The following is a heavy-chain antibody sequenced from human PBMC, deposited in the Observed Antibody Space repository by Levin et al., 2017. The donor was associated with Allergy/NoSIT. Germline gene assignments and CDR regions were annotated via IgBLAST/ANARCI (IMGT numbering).Heavy chain of an antibody. J-gene: IGHJ3*02. D-gene: IGHD3-3*01. Sequence: ASVKVSCKASGYTFTGYYMHWVRQAPGQGLEWMGWINPNSGGTNYAQKFQGRVTMTRDTSISTAYMELSRLRSDDTAVYYCARGGGYYTWDHDAFDIWGQGTMVTVSS. CDR3: ARGGGYYTWDHDAFDI. CDR1: GYTFTGYY. V-gene: IGHV1-2*02. CDR2: INPNSGGT.